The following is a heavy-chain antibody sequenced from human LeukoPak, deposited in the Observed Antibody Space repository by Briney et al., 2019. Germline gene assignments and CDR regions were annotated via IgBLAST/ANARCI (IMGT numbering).Heavy chain of an antibody. CDR2: INPNSGGT. J-gene: IGHJ6*03. V-gene: IGHV1-2*02. D-gene: IGHD3-22*01. CDR1: GYTFTGYY. Sequence: ASVKVSCKASGYTFTGYYMHWVRQAPGQGLEWMGWINPNSGGTNYAQKFQGRVTITRNTSISTAYMELSGLRSEDTAVYYCARGPAYDSSGYYYYYYMDVWGKGTTVTVSS. CDR3: ARGPAYDSSGYYYYYYMDV.